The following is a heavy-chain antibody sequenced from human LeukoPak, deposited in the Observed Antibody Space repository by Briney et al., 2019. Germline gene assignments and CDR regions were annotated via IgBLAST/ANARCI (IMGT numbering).Heavy chain of an antibody. D-gene: IGHD3-3*01. V-gene: IGHV1-69*01. CDR3: ARDLIPNTIFGVVVDNYYYYGMDV. J-gene: IGHJ6*02. Sequence: SVKVSCKASGGTFSSYAISWVRQAPGQGLEWMGGIIPIFGTANYAQKFQGRVTITADESTSTAYMELSSLRSDDTAVYYCARDLIPNTIFGVVVDNYYYYGMDVWGQGTTVTVSS. CDR2: IIPIFGTA. CDR1: GGTFSSYA.